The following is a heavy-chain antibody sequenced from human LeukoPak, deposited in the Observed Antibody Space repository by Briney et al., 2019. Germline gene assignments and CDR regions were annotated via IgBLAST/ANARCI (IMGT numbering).Heavy chain of an antibody. D-gene: IGHD3-10*01. Sequence: PSETLSLTCTVSGGSISSGGYYWSWIRQPPGKGLEWIGYIYHSGSTYYNPSLKSRVTISVDRSKNQFSLKLSSVTAADTAVYYCARGEGFGYNWFDPWGQGTLVTVSS. CDR2: IYHSGST. CDR3: ARGEGFGYNWFDP. CDR1: GGSISSGGYY. V-gene: IGHV4-30-2*01. J-gene: IGHJ5*02.